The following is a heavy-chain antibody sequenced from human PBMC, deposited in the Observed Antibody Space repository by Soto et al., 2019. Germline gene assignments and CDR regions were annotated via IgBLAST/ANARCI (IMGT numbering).Heavy chain of an antibody. CDR1: GYTFTGYY. D-gene: IGHD6-13*01. J-gene: IGHJ6*03. CDR2: INPNSGDT. CDR3: AREGAAAGFHYYYMDV. V-gene: IGHV1-2*04. Sequence: ASVKVSCKASGYTFTGYYVHWVRQAPGQGLEWMGWINPNSGDTNYAQNFQGWVTMTRDTSISTAYMELRRLRSDDTAVYFCAREGAAAGFHYYYMDVWGRGTTVTVSS.